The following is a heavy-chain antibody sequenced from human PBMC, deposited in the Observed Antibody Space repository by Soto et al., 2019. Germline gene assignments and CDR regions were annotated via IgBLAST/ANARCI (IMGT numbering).Heavy chain of an antibody. CDR1: GFTFSSYW. CDR2: IKQDGSEK. CDR3: ARDRSFNYYYYGMDV. Sequence: EVQLVESGGGLVQPGGSLRLSCAASGFTFSSYWMSWVRQAPGKGLEWVANIKQDGSEKYYVDSVKGRFTISRDNAKNSLYLQMNSLRAEDTAVYYCARDRSFNYYYYGMDVWGQGNTVTVSS. V-gene: IGHV3-7*01. J-gene: IGHJ6*02.